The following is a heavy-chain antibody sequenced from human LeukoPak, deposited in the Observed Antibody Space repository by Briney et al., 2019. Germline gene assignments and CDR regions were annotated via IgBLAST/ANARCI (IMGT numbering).Heavy chain of an antibody. J-gene: IGHJ5*02. CDR2: INPNSGGT. CDR3: ARAGGCRWFDP. Sequence: GASVKVSCKASGYSFTDKYMHWVRQAPGQGLEWMGWINPNSGGTNYAQKFQGRVTMTRDTSMSTAYMELSRLTSDDTAVYYCARAGGCRWFDPWGQGTLVTVSS. CDR1: GYSFTDKY. V-gene: IGHV1-2*02. D-gene: IGHD2-8*01.